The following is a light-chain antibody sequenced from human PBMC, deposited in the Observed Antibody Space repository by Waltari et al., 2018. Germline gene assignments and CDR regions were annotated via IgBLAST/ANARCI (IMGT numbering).Light chain of an antibody. CDR3: QQYNGWPRT. CDR1: QSVSSN. Sequence: EIVMTQSPATLSVSPGDRATLSCRASQSVSSNLAWYQQHPGQAPRLLIYAASTRATGVPARFRGSGSGTDFTLTISSLHSEDFAVYYCQQYNGWPRTFGQGTKVEI. V-gene: IGKV3-15*01. CDR2: AAS. J-gene: IGKJ1*01.